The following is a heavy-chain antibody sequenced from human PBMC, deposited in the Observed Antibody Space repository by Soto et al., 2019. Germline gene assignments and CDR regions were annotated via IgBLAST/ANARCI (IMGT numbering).Heavy chain of an antibody. CDR2: INAAIGNI. Sequence: QVQLVQSGAEVKKPGASVKVSCKASGYTFTNYAMHWVRQAPGQRLEWMGWINAAIGNIKYSQKFQGSVTITRDTSANTAYMELSSLRSEDTAVYYCARRNVYGSGSYSFDYWGQGTLVTVSS. D-gene: IGHD3-10*01. V-gene: IGHV1-3*01. J-gene: IGHJ4*02. CDR3: ARRNVYGSGSYSFDY. CDR1: GYTFTNYA.